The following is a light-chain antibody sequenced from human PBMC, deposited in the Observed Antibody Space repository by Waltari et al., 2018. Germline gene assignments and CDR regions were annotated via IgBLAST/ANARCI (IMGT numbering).Light chain of an antibody. CDR1: SSDVGGYNY. J-gene: IGLJ2*01. V-gene: IGLV2-14*01. CDR2: DFS. CDR3: SSYTSSSTLVV. Sequence: QSALTQPASVSGSPGQSITISCTGPSSDVGGYNYVSWYQQHPGKAPKLMIYDFSKRPSGVSNRFSGSKSGNTASLTISGLQAEDEADYYCSSYTSSSTLVVFGGGTKLTVL.